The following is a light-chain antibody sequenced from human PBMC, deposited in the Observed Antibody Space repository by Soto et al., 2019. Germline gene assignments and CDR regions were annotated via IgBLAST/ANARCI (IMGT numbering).Light chain of an antibody. CDR2: SAT. CDR3: QQANILPPV. V-gene: IGKV1-12*01. J-gene: IGKJ4*01. CDR1: QDIRSR. Sequence: IEMTQSPSSVSASVGDRVTITCRASQDIRSRLAWYQHKPGKAPNLLIYSATTFQSGVPYRFSGSGSGTYFTLTISSLQPEDFATYYCQQANILPPVFGGGTRVEI.